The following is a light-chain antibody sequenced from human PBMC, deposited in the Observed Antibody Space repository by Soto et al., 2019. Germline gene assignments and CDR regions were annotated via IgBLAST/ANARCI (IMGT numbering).Light chain of an antibody. J-gene: IGLJ2*01. CDR2: EVN. Sequence: QSALTQPPSASGSPGQSVTISCTGTSSDVGGYVYVSWYQQYPGKAPKLMIYEVNKWPSGVPDRFSGSKSGNTASLTVSGLQAEDEADYYCSSYAGTNTDVIFGGGTKLTVL. CDR3: SSYAGTNTDVI. CDR1: SSDVGGYVY. V-gene: IGLV2-8*01.